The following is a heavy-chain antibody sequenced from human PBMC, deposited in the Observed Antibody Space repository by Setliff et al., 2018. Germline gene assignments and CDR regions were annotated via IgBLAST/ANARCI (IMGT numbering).Heavy chain of an antibody. J-gene: IGHJ6*03. Sequence: PSETLSLTCTVSGGSVGSDFSYWTWIRQPAGKGLEWIGQIYTSWSTNYNPSLKSRVTISLDASKNQFSLRLTSVTAADTAIYYCARVTSGWYSAYYYYMDVWGKGTTVTVS. CDR2: IYTSWST. CDR1: GGSVGSDFSY. CDR3: ARVTSGWYSAYYYYMDV. D-gene: IGHD6-19*01. V-gene: IGHV4-61*09.